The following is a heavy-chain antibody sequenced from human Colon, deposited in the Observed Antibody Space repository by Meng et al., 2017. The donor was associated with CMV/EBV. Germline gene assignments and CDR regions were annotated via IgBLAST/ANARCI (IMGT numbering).Heavy chain of an antibody. J-gene: IGHJ5*02. V-gene: IGHV3-11*04. CDR3: AGDAADSSSPAWFDP. CDR2: ITNSGITT. D-gene: IGHD6-13*01. Sequence: GESLKISCAASGFNFSDYYMSWIRQAPGKGLDWISYITNSGITTYYADSVKGRFTVSRDNSKNTLYLQMDSLKAEDTAVYYCAGDAADSSSPAWFDPWGQGTLVTVSS. CDR1: GFNFSDYY.